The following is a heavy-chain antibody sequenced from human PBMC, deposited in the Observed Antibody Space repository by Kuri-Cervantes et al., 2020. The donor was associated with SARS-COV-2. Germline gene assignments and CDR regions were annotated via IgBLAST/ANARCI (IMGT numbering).Heavy chain of an antibody. CDR1: GFAFGDYA. D-gene: IGHD3-3*01. V-gene: IGHV3-49*03. J-gene: IGHJ4*02. CDR3: TRMSTQYHDFWSGGYRDFDY. Sequence: GGSLRLSCRTSGFAFGDYAMSWLRQAPGKGLEWIGFIRSKAYGGTTEYAASVKGRFTISRDDSKTIAYLQMNSLKTEDTAVYYCTRMSTQYHDFWSGGYRDFDYWGQGTLVTVSS. CDR2: IRSKAYGGTT.